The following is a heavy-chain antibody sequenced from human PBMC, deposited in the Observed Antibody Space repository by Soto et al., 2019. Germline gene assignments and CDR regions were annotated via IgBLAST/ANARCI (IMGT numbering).Heavy chain of an antibody. D-gene: IGHD3-16*01. Sequence: GGSLRLSCAASGFTFNYAWMTWVRQAPGKGLECVGRINSNTDGGRTDYAAPVKGRFTISRDDSKHMLFLQMDSLKTEDTAVYYCTTGLGYYDPYGMDVWGRGTTVTVSS. V-gene: IGHV3-15*01. CDR1: GFTFNYAW. CDR2: INSNTDGGRT. J-gene: IGHJ6*02. CDR3: TTGLGYYDPYGMDV.